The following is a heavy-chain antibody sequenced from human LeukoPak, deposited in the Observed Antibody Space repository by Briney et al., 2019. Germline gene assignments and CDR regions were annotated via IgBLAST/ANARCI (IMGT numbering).Heavy chain of an antibody. Sequence: GGSLRLSCAASGFTFSSYAMSWVRQAPGKGLEWVSYISSSGSTIYYADSVKGRFTIPRDNAKNSLYLQMNSLRAEDTAVYYCAALRFLEWLPSGGMDVWGQGTTVTVSS. CDR2: ISSSGSTI. V-gene: IGHV3-48*03. D-gene: IGHD3-3*01. CDR1: GFTFSSYA. J-gene: IGHJ6*02. CDR3: AALRFLEWLPSGGMDV.